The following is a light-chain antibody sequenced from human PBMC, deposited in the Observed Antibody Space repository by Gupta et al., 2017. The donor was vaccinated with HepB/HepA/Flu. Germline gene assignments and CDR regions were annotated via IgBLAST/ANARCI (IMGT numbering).Light chain of an antibody. CDR2: NDN. CDR1: SSHIGSNF. J-gene: IGLJ3*02. Sequence: QSVLTQPPSASGPPGQRVTISCSGSSSHIGSNFVNWYQQLPGTAPKLLIYNDNQRPSGFPDRFSGSKSGTSASLAISELQAEDEADYYCSAWDDSLNGRVFGGGTKLTVL. CDR3: SAWDDSLNGRV. V-gene: IGLV1-44*01.